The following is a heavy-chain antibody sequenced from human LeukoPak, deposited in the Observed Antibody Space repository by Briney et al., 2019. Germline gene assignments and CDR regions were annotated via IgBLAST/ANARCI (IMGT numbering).Heavy chain of an antibody. CDR3: ARTVEMATIDY. D-gene: IGHD5-24*01. J-gene: IGHJ4*02. CDR1: GGSISSSSYY. Sequence: KASETLSLTCTVSGGSISSSSYYWGWIRQPPGKGLEWIGGIYYSGSTYYNPSLKSRVTISVDTSKNQFSLKLSSVTAADTAVYYCARTVEMATIDYWGQGTLVTVSS. V-gene: IGHV4-39*01. CDR2: IYYSGST.